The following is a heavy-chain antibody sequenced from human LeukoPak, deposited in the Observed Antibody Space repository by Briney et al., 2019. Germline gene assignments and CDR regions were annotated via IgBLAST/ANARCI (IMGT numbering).Heavy chain of an antibody. CDR2: MNPKSGNA. V-gene: IGHV1-8*01. J-gene: IGHJ4*02. Sequence: GASVKVSCKASGYTFTSYDVNWVRQATGQGLERMGWMNPKSGNAGYAQKFQGRVIMTRDASTTIAYMELSSLTSEDTAVYYCARGKLTHGDYVAADYWGQGTLVTVSS. CDR3: ARGKLTHGDYVAADY. D-gene: IGHD4-17*01. CDR1: GYTFTSYD.